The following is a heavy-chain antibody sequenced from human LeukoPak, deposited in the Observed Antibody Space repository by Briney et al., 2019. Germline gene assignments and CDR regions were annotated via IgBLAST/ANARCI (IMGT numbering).Heavy chain of an antibody. Sequence: GGSLRLSCAASGFTLSSYAMSWVRQAPGKGLEWISAISASGGGTYYADSVKGRFTISRDSSKNTLFLQMNSLRAEDTAVYYCAKVTDYYDSSGYYYGGGYYFDYWGQGTLVTVSS. D-gene: IGHD3-22*01. CDR3: AKVTDYYDSSGYYYGGGYYFDY. CDR1: GFTLSSYA. V-gene: IGHV3-23*01. CDR2: ISASGGGT. J-gene: IGHJ4*02.